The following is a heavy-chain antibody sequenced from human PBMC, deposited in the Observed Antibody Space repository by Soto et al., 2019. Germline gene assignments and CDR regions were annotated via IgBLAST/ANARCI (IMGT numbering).Heavy chain of an antibody. CDR1: GFTFDDFT. Sequence: GGSLRLSCAASGFTFDDFTMHWVRQAPGKGLEWVSSINWNSGTMGYTDSVKGRFTISRDNAKNSLYLQMNSLRAEDTALYYCAAQTIFGGTYWGQGTLVTVSS. D-gene: IGHD3-3*01. CDR2: INWNSGTM. CDR3: AAQTIFGGTY. V-gene: IGHV3-9*01. J-gene: IGHJ4*02.